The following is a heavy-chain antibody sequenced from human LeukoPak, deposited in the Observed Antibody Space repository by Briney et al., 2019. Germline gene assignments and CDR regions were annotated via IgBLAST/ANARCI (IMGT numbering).Heavy chain of an antibody. CDR3: ARRAGAYSHPYDY. V-gene: IGHV3-53*01. CDR1: GFTFSRYW. Sequence: GGSLRLSCVASGFTFSRYWMSWVRQAPGKGLEWVSFIYSGGSTHYSDSVKGRFTISRDNSKNTLYLQMNSLRAEDTAVYYCARRAGAYSHPYDYWGQGTLVTVSS. CDR2: IYSGGST. D-gene: IGHD4/OR15-4a*01. J-gene: IGHJ4*02.